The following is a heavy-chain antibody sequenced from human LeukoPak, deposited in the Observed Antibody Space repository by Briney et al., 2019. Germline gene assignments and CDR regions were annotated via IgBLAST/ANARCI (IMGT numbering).Heavy chain of an antibody. CDR2: IYSGGST. Sequence: GGSLRLSCAASGFTVSSNYMSWVRQAPGKGLEWVSVIYSGGSTYYADSVKGRFTISRDNSKNTLYLQMNSLRAEDTAVYYCAKDRPEYYYDTKGPNAFDIWGQGTMVTVSS. CDR3: AKDRPEYYYDTKGPNAFDI. V-gene: IGHV3-53*01. D-gene: IGHD3-22*01. CDR1: GFTVSSNY. J-gene: IGHJ3*02.